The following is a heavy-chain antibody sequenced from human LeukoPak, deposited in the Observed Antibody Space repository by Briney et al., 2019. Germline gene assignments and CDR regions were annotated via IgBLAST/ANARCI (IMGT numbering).Heavy chain of an antibody. CDR2: IYSGGST. CDR3: ARIGPEMAGYFDY. CDR1: GFTVSSNY. D-gene: IGHD5-24*01. V-gene: IGHV3-53*01. J-gene: IGHJ4*02. Sequence: GGSLRLSCAASGFTVSSNYMSWVRQAPGKGLEWVSVIYSGGSTYYADSVKGRFTISRDNSKNTLYLQMNSLRAEDTAVYYCARIGPEMAGYFDYWGQGTPVTVSS.